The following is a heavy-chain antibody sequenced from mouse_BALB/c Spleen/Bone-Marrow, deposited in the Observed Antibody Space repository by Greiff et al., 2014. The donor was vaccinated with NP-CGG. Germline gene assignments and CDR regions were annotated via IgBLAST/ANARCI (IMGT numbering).Heavy chain of an antibody. CDR3: ASYDYGYYFDY. V-gene: IGHV14-3*02. Sequence: VQLLQPGAELVKPGASVKLSCTTSGFNIKDTYMHWVKLRPEQGLEWIGRIVPANGNTKYAPKFQGKATITADTSSNTAYLQLSSLTSEDTAVYFCASYDYGYYFDYWGQGTTLTVSS. CDR1: GFNIKDTY. CDR2: IVPANGNT. J-gene: IGHJ2*01. D-gene: IGHD2-4*01.